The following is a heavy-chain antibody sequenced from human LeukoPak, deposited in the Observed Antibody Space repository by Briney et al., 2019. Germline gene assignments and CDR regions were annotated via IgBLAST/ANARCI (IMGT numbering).Heavy chain of an antibody. J-gene: IGHJ4*02. CDR2: IKQDGSEK. CDR1: GFTFNNYW. V-gene: IGHV3-7*01. Sequence: GVSLRLSCAASGFTFNNYWMSWVRQAPGKGLEWVANIKQDGSEKYYVDSVKGRFTISRDNVKNSLYLQMNSLRADDAAMYYCARDSRALPSWGQGTLVTVSS. CDR3: ARDSRALPS.